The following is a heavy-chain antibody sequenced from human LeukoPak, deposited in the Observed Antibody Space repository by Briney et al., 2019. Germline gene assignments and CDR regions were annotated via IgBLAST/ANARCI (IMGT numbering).Heavy chain of an antibody. D-gene: IGHD7-27*01. CDR3: ARRDASTGVADY. J-gene: IGHJ4*02. Sequence: GGSLRLSCAASGFTFSSYDMHWVRQGTGKGLEWVSAIGTAGDTYYPGSVKGRFTISRENAKNSLYLQMNSLRAGDTAAYYCARRDASTGVADYWGQGTLVTVSS. CDR2: IGTAGDT. V-gene: IGHV3-13*01. CDR1: GFTFSSYD.